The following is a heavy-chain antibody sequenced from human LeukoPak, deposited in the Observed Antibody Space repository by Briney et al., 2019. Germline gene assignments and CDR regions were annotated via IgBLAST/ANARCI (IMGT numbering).Heavy chain of an antibody. V-gene: IGHV4-39*01. CDR3: ASKPGIAVAGTIFDY. D-gene: IGHD6-19*01. CDR2: IYYSGST. Sequence: SETLSLTCTVSGGSISSSSYYWGWIRQPPGKGLEWIGSIYYSGSTYYNPSLKSRVTISVDTSKNQFSLKLSSVTAADTAVHYCASKPGIAVAGTIFDYWGQGTLVTVSS. J-gene: IGHJ4*02. CDR1: GGSISSSSYY.